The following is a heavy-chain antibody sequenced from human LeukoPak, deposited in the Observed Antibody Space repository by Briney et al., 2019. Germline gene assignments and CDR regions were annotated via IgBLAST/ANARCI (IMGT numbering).Heavy chain of an antibody. J-gene: IGHJ4*02. CDR1: GYTFTSYH. D-gene: IGHD4-23*01. CDR2: MNPNSGNT. V-gene: IGHV1-8*01. Sequence: GASVKVSCKASGYTFTSYHIHWVRQATGQGLEWMRWMNPNSGNTGYAQKFQGRVTMTRNTSISTAYMELSSLRSEDTAVYYCARGAPGNSGFDYWSQGTLVTVSS. CDR3: ARGAPGNSGFDY.